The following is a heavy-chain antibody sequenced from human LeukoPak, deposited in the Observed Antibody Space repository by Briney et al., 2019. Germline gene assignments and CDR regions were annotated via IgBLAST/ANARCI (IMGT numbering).Heavy chain of an antibody. CDR1: GFTFSSYV. Sequence: GVPLRLSCAASGFTFSSYVMHWVRQAPGKGLEWVAFIWYDGSNKYYADSVKGRCTISRDNSKKTVYLQMNSLRTEDTAVYYCAKDRWLQGYFDFWGQGTLVTVSS. CDR3: AKDRWLQGYFDF. D-gene: IGHD5-24*01. CDR2: IWYDGSNK. V-gene: IGHV3-30*02. J-gene: IGHJ4*02.